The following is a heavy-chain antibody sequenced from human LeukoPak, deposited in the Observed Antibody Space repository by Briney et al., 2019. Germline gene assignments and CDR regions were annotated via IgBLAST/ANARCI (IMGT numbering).Heavy chain of an antibody. Sequence: PGGSVRLSCAASGFTFTNYGIHWVRQAPDKWLEWVGIIWTDGSKKYYGDSVKGRFTMSRDTSKNTAYLQMNSLRGEDTPLYYCAREGSSRIHSGAETRSGGAFDIWGQGTVVTVSS. CDR1: GFTFTNYG. D-gene: IGHD3-16*01. CDR3: AREGSSRIHSGAETRSGGAFDI. CDR2: IWTDGSKK. V-gene: IGHV3-33*01. J-gene: IGHJ3*02.